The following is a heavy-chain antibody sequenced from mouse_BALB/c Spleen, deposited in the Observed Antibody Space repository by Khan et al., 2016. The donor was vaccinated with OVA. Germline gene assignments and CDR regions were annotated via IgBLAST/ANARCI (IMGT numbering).Heavy chain of an antibody. CDR3: ATHLTGSFAY. J-gene: IGHJ3*01. D-gene: IGHD4-1*01. CDR2: ISSDGDYT. V-gene: IGHV5-6*01. CDR1: GFTFSPYS. Sequence: IQLVQSGGDLVKSGGSLKLSCAASGFTFSPYSMSWVRQTPDKRLEWVATISSDGDYTYYPDSVKGRFNISRDNAKNTLYLQMRTLKSDDTAMYYCATHLTGSFAYWGQGTLVTVSA.